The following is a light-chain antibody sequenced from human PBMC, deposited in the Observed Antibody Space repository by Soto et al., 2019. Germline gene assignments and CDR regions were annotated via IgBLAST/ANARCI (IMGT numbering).Light chain of an antibody. Sequence: EIVLTQSPATLSLSPGERATLSCRASQSVSSYLAWYQQKPGQAPRLLIYDASNRATGIPARFSGSGSGTDFTLTISSLEPEDFATYYCLQDYNYPLTFGQGTKVEIK. CDR3: LQDYNYPLT. CDR1: QSVSSY. V-gene: IGKV3-11*01. J-gene: IGKJ1*01. CDR2: DAS.